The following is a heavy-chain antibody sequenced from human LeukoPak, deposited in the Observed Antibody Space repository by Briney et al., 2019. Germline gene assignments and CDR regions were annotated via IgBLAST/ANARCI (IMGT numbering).Heavy chain of an antibody. J-gene: IGHJ4*02. D-gene: IGHD3-22*01. Sequence: GASVKVSCKASGYTLTSYDINWVRQATGQGLEWMGWMNPNSGRTGYAQNFQGRITITRNTSISTAYMELSSLRSEDTAVYYCARVPHYYDTRPFDYWGQGTLVTVSS. CDR3: ARVPHYYDTRPFDY. CDR1: GYTLTSYD. CDR2: MNPNSGRT. V-gene: IGHV1-8*01.